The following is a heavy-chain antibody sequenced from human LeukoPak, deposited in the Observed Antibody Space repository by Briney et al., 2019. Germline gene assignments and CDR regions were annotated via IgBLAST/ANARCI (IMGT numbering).Heavy chain of an antibody. V-gene: IGHV4-59*01. CDR2: IYYSGST. CDR3: ARTYYDFWSGYSSFDY. D-gene: IGHD3-3*01. CDR1: GGPISSYY. J-gene: IGHJ4*02. Sequence: PSETLSLTCTVSGGPISSYYWSWIRQPPGKGLEWIGYIYYSGSTNYNPSLKSRVTIPVDTSKNQFSLKLSSVTAADTAVYYCARTYYDFWSGYSSFDYWGQGTLVTVSS.